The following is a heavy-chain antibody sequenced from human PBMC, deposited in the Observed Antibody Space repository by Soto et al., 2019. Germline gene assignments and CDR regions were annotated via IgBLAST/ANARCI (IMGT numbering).Heavy chain of an antibody. CDR2: IYYSGST. J-gene: IGHJ6*02. CDR1: GGSISSYY. D-gene: IGHD4-4*01. V-gene: IGHV4-59*12. CDR3: ARDRNYAFYYYYGMDV. Sequence: SETLSLTCTVSGGSISSYYWSWIRQPPGKGLEWIGYIYYSGSTYYNPSLKSRVTISVDTSKNQFSLKLSSVTAADTAVYYCARDRNYAFYYYYGMDVRGQGTTVTVSS.